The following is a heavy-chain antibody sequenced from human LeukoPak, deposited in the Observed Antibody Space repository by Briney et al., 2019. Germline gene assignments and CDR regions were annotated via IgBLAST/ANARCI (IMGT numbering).Heavy chain of an antibody. D-gene: IGHD5-18*01. CDR3: AKVIQLWTYGDAFDI. J-gene: IGHJ3*02. Sequence: GGSLRLSCAASGFTFDDYGMSWVRQAPGKGLEWVSGNSWNSGSIGYADSVKGRFTISRDNAKNSLYLQMNSLRAEDMALYYCAKVIQLWTYGDAFDIWGQGTMVTVSS. V-gene: IGHV3-9*03. CDR1: GFTFDDYG. CDR2: NSWNSGSI.